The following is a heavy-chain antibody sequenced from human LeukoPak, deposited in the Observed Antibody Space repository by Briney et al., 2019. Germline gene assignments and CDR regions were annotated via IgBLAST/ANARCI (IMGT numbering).Heavy chain of an antibody. J-gene: IGHJ5*02. Sequence: SETLSLTCAVYGGSFSGYYWSWIRQPPGKGLEWIGEINHSGSTNYNPSLKSRVTISVDTSKNQSSLKLSSVTAADTAVYYCARDNIAVSGWGWFDPWGQGTLVTVSS. CDR2: INHSGST. CDR3: ARDNIAVSGWGWFDP. V-gene: IGHV4-34*01. CDR1: GGSFSGYY. D-gene: IGHD6-19*01.